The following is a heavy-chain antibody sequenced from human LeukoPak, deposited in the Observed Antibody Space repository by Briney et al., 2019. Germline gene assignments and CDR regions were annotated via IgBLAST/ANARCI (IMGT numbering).Heavy chain of an antibody. CDR2: ISGSGGST. J-gene: IGHJ4*02. CDR1: GFTFSSYA. D-gene: IGHD3-22*01. CDR3: ATRITMIVVRGAVGY. Sequence: GGSLRLSRAASGFTFSSYAMSWVRQAPGKGLEWVSAISGSGGSTYYADSVKGRFTISRDNSKNTLYLQMNSLRAEDTAVYCCATRITMIVVRGAVGYWGQGTLVTVSS. V-gene: IGHV3-23*01.